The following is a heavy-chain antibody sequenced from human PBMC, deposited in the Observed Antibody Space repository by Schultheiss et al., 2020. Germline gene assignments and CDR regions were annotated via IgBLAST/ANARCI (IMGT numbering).Heavy chain of an antibody. D-gene: IGHD4-17*01. J-gene: IGHJ4*02. V-gene: IGHV4-4*02. CDR1: GDSISTTNW. CDR2: IYHSAGP. CDR3: AKGGGYGDPLHY. Sequence: SETLSLTCAVSGDSISTTNWWNWVRQPPGKGLEWIGEIYHSAGPNYNPSLKSRVTMSVDKSNNQCSLNLNSVTGADTAVYYCAKGGGYGDPLHYWGQGTLVTVSS.